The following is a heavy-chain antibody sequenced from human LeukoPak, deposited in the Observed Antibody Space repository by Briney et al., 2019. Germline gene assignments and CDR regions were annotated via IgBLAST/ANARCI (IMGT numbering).Heavy chain of an antibody. CDR1: GYTFTGNH. Sequence: GASVKVSCKASGYTFTGNHKHWVRQAPGQGLEWMGWINPNSGGTNYAQKFQGRVIMTRDTSISTAYMELSRLGSDDTAVYYCARGGSTDSIHSCGGNCYFLDYWGQGTLVTVSS. CDR3: ARGGSTDSIHSCGGNCYFLDY. J-gene: IGHJ4*02. D-gene: IGHD2-21*02. CDR2: INPNSGGT. V-gene: IGHV1-2*02.